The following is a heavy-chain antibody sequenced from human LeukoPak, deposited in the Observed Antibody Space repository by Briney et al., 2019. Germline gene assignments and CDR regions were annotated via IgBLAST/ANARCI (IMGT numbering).Heavy chain of an antibody. V-gene: IGHV3-48*01. J-gene: IGHJ5*02. D-gene: IGHD3-10*01. Sequence: GESLRLSCAASGFTFSSYSMNWVRQAPGKGLEWISYISSASNTMYYADSVKGRFTISRDNAKNSVYLQMNSLRAEDTAMYYCARDGWFGDYNWFDPWGQGTLVTVSS. CDR2: ISSASNTM. CDR1: GFTFSSYS. CDR3: ARDGWFGDYNWFDP.